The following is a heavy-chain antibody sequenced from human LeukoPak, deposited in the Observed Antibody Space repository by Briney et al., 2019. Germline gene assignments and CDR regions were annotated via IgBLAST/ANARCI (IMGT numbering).Heavy chain of an antibody. Sequence: GGSLRLSCAASGFTFTNYAMTWVRQAPGKGLEWVSAISGSGGYTYYADSVKGRFTISRDNFKNTLYLQMKSLRAEDTAVYYCARRAYSYDFDYWGQGTLVTVSS. D-gene: IGHD5-18*01. CDR3: ARRAYSYDFDY. CDR2: ISGSGGYT. V-gene: IGHV3-23*01. CDR1: GFTFTNYA. J-gene: IGHJ4*02.